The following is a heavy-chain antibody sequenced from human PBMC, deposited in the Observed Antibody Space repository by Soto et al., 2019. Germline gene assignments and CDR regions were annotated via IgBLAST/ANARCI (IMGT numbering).Heavy chain of an antibody. CDR2: MSHDGNNE. Sequence: PGGSLRLSCATAGFTFSSYGIHWVRQAPDKGLEWVAVMSHDGNNEFYADSVKGRFTISRDNAKNTLYLQMNSLRPEDTAIYYCAREKQLFLRSFYYNMDVWGQGTTVTVSS. J-gene: IGHJ6*02. V-gene: IGHV3-30*03. CDR1: GFTFSSYG. D-gene: IGHD4-17*01. CDR3: AREKQLFLRSFYYNMDV.